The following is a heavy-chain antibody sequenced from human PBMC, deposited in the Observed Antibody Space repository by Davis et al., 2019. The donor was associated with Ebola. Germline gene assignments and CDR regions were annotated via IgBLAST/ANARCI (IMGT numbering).Heavy chain of an antibody. CDR3: AKGMKRDFWSGKSRIASGMDV. Sequence: PGGSLRLSCAASGFTFSSYAMSWVRQARGKGLEWVSAISGSGGSTYYADSVKGRFTISRDNSKNTLYLQMNSLRAEDTAVYYCAKGMKRDFWSGKSRIASGMDVWGKGTTVTVSS. CDR2: ISGSGGST. CDR1: GFTFSSYA. D-gene: IGHD3-3*01. J-gene: IGHJ6*03. V-gene: IGHV3-23*01.